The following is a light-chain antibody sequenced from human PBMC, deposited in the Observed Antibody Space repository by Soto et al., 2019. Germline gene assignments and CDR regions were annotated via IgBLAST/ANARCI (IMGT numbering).Light chain of an antibody. CDR1: QSVSSSY. V-gene: IGKV3-20*01. CDR3: QQYGSSPPGT. J-gene: IGKJ1*01. Sequence: EIVLTQSPGTLSLSPGERATPSCRASQSVSSSYLAWYQQKPGQAPRLLIYGASSRATGIPDRFSGSGSGTDFTLTISRLEPEDFAVYYCQQYGSSPPGTFGQGTKVEIK. CDR2: GAS.